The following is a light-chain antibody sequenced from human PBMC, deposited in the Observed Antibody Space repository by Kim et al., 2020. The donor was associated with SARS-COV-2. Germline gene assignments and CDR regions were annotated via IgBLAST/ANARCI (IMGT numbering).Light chain of an antibody. J-gene: IGLJ2*01. CDR3: CSYASSRTLI. V-gene: IGLV2-14*03. CDR2: DVA. CDR1: SSDFGNYNY. Sequence: QSALTQPASVSGSPGQSLTSSCTGTSSDFGNYNYVSWYQHHPGEAPQVMIYDVAKRPSGVSNRFFGSKSGNTASLTISWLQPEDEAVYYCCSYASSRTLIFRGGSPLTVL.